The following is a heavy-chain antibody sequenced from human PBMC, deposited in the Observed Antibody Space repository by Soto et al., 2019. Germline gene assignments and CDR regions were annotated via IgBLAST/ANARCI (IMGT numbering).Heavy chain of an antibody. D-gene: IGHD4-17*01. CDR2: IYPDDSDS. CDR3: VATYGDYLDY. V-gene: IGHV5-51*01. CDR1: GYKFTTYW. J-gene: IGHJ4*02. Sequence: PWESLKISCKGSGYKFTTYWIGWVRQMPGKGLEWMAIIYPDDSDSRYSPSFQGQVTISADKSISTAYLQWSSLKASDTAIYYCVATYGDYLDYWGQGTLVTVSS.